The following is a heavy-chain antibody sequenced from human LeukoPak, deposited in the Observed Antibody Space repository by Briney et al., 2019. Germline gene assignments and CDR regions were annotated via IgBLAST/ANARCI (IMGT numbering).Heavy chain of an antibody. D-gene: IGHD3-10*01. CDR2: INTRGST. J-gene: IGHJ3*02. Sequence: SETLSLTCTVSGGSIRSGNYYWSWIRQPAGKGLEWIGRINTRGSTNYNPSLKSRVTISVDMSKNQFSLKLSSVTAADTALYYCARSLYYYGSDSFDIWGQGTMVTVSS. CDR3: ARSLYYYGSDSFDI. V-gene: IGHV4-61*02. CDR1: GGSIRSGNYY.